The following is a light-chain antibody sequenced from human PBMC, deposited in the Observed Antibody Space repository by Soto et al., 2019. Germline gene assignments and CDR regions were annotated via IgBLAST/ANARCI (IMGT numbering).Light chain of an antibody. J-gene: IGKJ5*01. CDR1: QGIDTS. Sequence: DIQMTQSPSSLSASVGDRVTITCRASQGIDTSLAWYQQRPGKAPKLLIYAASNFQSGVPSRFSGSGSGTHFTLTISSLQPEDFATYYCQQLHGYPITFGQGTRLEIK. CDR3: QQLHGYPIT. V-gene: IGKV1-9*01. CDR2: AAS.